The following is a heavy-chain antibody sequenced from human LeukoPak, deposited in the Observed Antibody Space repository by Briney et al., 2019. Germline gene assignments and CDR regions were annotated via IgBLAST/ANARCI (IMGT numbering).Heavy chain of an antibody. V-gene: IGHV3-23*01. CDR3: ASRPASETFFAVFDY. CDR2: ITNSGGST. J-gene: IGHJ4*02. D-gene: IGHD6-6*01. CDR1: GLTFSSHA. Sequence: GGSLRLSCVGSGLTFSSHAMTWVRQTPGKGLEWVSSITNSGGSTYYAESVRGRFAISRDNSRNTLYLQMNNLRAEDTAVYYCASRPASETFFAVFDYWGQGTLVTVSS.